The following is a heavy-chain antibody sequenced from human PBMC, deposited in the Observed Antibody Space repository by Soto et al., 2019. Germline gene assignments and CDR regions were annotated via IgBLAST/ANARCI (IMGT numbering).Heavy chain of an antibody. V-gene: IGHV1-69*06. J-gene: IGHJ4*02. CDR3: ASERSAQYFDY. D-gene: IGHD1-26*01. CDR1: GGTVSGHG. CDR2: IMPTFGSA. Sequence: PSVKVSCKASGGTVSGHGIAWVRQVPGQGLEWMGVIMPTFGSATYAPKFQGRVTISADKSTSTAYMELSSLRSEDTAVYFCASERSAQYFDYWGQGTLVTVSS.